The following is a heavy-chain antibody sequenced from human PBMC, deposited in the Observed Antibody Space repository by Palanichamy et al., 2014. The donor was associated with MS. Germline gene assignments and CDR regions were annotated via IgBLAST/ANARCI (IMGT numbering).Heavy chain of an antibody. CDR3: ARHPVATYYFDF. D-gene: IGHD5-12*01. V-gene: IGHV3-48*02. Sequence: EVQLVESGGGLVQPGGSLRLSCAASGSTLSSFSMNWVRQAPGKGLEWVSYISTSSSAIFYADSVKGRFTISRDNAKNSLYLQMDSLRDEDTAVYYCARHPVATYYFDFWGQGSLVTVSS. CDR2: ISTSSSAI. J-gene: IGHJ4*02. CDR1: GSTLSSFS.